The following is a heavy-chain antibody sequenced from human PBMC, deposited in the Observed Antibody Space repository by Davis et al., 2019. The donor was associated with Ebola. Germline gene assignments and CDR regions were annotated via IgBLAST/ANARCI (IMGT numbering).Heavy chain of an antibody. D-gene: IGHD1-7*01. Sequence: GESLKISCAASGFAVSSNYMSWVRQAPGKGLEWVSYISSSSSTIYYADSVKGRFTISRDNAKNSLYLQMNSLRDEDTAVYYCAREAGTTSDYWGQGTLVTVSS. CDR3: AREAGTTSDY. V-gene: IGHV3-48*02. J-gene: IGHJ4*02. CDR1: GFAVSSNY. CDR2: ISSSSSTI.